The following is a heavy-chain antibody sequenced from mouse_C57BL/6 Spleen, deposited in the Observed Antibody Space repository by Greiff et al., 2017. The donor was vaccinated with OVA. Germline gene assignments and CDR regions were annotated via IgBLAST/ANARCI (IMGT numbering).Heavy chain of an antibody. Sequence: QVQLKQPGTELVKPGASVKLSCKASGYTFTSYWMHWVKQRPGQGLEWIGNINPSNGGTNYNEKFKSKATLTVDKSSSTAYMQLSSLTSEDSAVYYCAREGYITTVPHGAMDYWGQGTSVTVSS. CDR3: AREGYITTVPHGAMDY. V-gene: IGHV1-53*01. J-gene: IGHJ4*01. D-gene: IGHD1-1*01. CDR2: INPSNGGT. CDR1: GYTFTSYW.